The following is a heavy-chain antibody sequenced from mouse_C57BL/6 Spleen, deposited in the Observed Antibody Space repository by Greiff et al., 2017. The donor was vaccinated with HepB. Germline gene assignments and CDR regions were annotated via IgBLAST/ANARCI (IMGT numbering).Heavy chain of an antibody. CDR1: GYTFTSYG. V-gene: IGHV1-81*01. J-gene: IGHJ4*01. CDR3: ARSPAYYDYDDYAMDY. CDR2: IYPKSGNT. D-gene: IGHD2-4*01. Sequence: QVQLQQSGAELARPGASVKLSCKASGYTFTSYGISWVKQSTGQGLEWIGEIYPKSGNTYYNEKFKGKATLTADKSSSTAYMDLRSLTSEDSEVYFCARSPAYYDYDDYAMDYWGQGTSVTVSS.